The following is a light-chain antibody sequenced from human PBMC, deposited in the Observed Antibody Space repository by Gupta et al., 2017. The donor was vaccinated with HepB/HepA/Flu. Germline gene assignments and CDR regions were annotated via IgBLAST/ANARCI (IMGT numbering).Light chain of an antibody. Sequence: QSALTQPASVSGSPGQSVAISCTGTSSDVGAYNYVSWYQQHPGTAPKLMYDVSHRPSGVSDRFSGPKSGNTASLTISGLQAEDEADYHCSSYTRSGTVLCGEGTKVTVL. CDR3: SSYTRSGTVL. V-gene: IGLV2-14*03. J-gene: IGLJ2*01. CDR2: DVS. CDR1: SSDVGAYNY.